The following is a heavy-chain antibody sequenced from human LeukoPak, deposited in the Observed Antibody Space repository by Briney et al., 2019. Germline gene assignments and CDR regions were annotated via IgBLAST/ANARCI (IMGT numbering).Heavy chain of an antibody. CDR2: ISWNSGSI. J-gene: IGHJ6*02. CDR3: AKDMDDILTGNYYGMDV. CDR1: GFTFDDYA. D-gene: IGHD3-9*01. V-gene: IGHV3-9*01. Sequence: GRSLRLSCAASGFTFDDYAMHWVRQAPGKGLEWVSGISWNSGSIGYADSVKGRFTISRDNAKNSLYLQMNSLRAEDTALYYCAKDMDDILTGNYYGMDVWGQGTTVTVSS.